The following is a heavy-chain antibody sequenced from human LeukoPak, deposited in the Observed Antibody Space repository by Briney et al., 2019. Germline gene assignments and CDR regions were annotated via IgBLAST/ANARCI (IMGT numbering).Heavy chain of an antibody. CDR1: GFFFSSYG. V-gene: IGHV3-33*01. Sequence: GGSLRLTCAASGFFFSSYGMHWVRLAPGKGLEWVALIWYDGSNKYYADSVKGRFTISRDNSKNTLSLQMNSLRAEDTAVYYCARAHYNWNEPPFDSWGQGTLVTVSS. CDR3: ARAHYNWNEPPFDS. J-gene: IGHJ4*02. CDR2: IWYDGSNK. D-gene: IGHD1-20*01.